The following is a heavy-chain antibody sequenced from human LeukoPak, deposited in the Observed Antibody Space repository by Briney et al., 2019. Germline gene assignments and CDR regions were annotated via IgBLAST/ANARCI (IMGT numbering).Heavy chain of an antibody. CDR3: ARESMAYCGGDCYRDFDY. J-gene: IGHJ4*02. CDR1: GGTFSSYA. CDR2: TVPILGIA. Sequence: GASVKVSCKASGGTFSSYAISWVRQAPGQGLEWMGRTVPILGIANYAQKFQGRVTITADKSTSTAYMELSSLRSEDTAVYYCARESMAYCGGDCYRDFDYWGQGTLVTVSS. V-gene: IGHV1-69*04. D-gene: IGHD2-21*01.